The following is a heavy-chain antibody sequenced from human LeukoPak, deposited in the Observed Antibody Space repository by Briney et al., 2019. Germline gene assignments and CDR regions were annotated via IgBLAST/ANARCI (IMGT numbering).Heavy chain of an antibody. CDR3: AKDWYNSLNYFDY. J-gene: IGHJ4*02. CDR1: GFTFSSYA. V-gene: IGHV3-23*01. CDR2: ISATASNT. Sequence: PGGSLRLSCAASGFTFSSYAMSWVRQAPGKGLEWVSAISATASNTYYADPVKGRFTISRDNSKSTLYLQMNSLRVDDTAVYYCAKDWYNSLNYFDYWGQGSLVTVSS. D-gene: IGHD1-1*01.